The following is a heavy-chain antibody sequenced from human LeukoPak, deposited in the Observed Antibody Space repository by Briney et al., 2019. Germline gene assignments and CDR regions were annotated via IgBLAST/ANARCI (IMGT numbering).Heavy chain of an antibody. CDR2: IYHSGST. CDR3: ARGKARGVTFDY. V-gene: IGHV4-30-2*01. CDR1: GGPISSGGYS. D-gene: IGHD3-10*01. J-gene: IGHJ4*02. Sequence: PSETLSLTCAVSGGPISSGGYSWSWIRQPPGKGLEWIGYIYHSGSTYYNPSLKSRVTISVDRSKNQFSLKLSSVTAADTAVYYCARGKARGVTFDYWGQGTLVTVSS.